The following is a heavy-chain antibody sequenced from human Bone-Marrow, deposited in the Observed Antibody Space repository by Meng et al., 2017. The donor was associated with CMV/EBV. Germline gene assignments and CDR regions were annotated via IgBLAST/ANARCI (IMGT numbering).Heavy chain of an antibody. CDR3: ARHDYGDSRLAFDI. V-gene: IGHV1-18*01. CDR2: ISAYNGNT. CDR1: GYTFTSYG. Sequence: QVQLVQSGVEGKKLXXSVKVSXKASGYTFTSYGISWVRQAPGQGLEWMGWISAYNGNTNYAQKLQGRVTMTTDTSTSTAYMELRSLRSDDTAVYYCARHDYGDSRLAFDIWGQGTMGTVSS. D-gene: IGHD4-17*01. J-gene: IGHJ3*02.